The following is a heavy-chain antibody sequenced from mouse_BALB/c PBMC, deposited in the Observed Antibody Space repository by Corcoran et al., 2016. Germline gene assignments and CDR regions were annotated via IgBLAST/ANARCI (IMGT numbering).Heavy chain of an antibody. Sequence: QVTLKESGPGILQPSQTLSLTCSFSGFSLSTSGMGVGWIRQPSGKGLEWLAHIWWNDDKRYNPALKSRLTISKDTSSNQVFLKIASVDTADTATYYCARIRGYDVYYVPLAYWGQGTLVTVSP. CDR3: ARIRGYDVYYVPLAY. CDR1: GFSLSTSGMG. CDR2: IWWNDDK. V-gene: IGHV8-8*01. J-gene: IGHJ3*01. D-gene: IGHD2-3*01.